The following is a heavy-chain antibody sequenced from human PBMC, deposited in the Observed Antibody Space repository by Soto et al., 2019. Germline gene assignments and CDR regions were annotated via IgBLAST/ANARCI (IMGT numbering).Heavy chain of an antibody. Sequence: PSQTLSLTCAISGDSVSSNSAAWNWIRQSPSRGLEWLGRTYYRSKWYNDYAVSVKSRITINPDTSKNQFSLQLNSVTPEDTAVYYCARTYRAPEYSSSWYSDYWGQGTLVTVSS. D-gene: IGHD6-13*01. CDR1: GDSVSSNSAA. V-gene: IGHV6-1*01. CDR2: TYYRSKWYN. CDR3: ARTYRAPEYSSSWYSDY. J-gene: IGHJ4*02.